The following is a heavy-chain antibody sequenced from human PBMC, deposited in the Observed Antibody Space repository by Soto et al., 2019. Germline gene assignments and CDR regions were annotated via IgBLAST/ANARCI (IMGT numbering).Heavy chain of an antibody. J-gene: IGHJ6*02. CDR3: ARDKDRPQLGGNYYYISDV. V-gene: IGHV1-69*12. CDR1: GGTFRTSA. Sequence: QVQLVQSGAEVKKPGSSVKVSCKASGGTFRTSAISWVRQAPGQGLEWVGGIMPVFRRPKYAQNFQGRVTSTADESTSTAYMELSSLRSEDTAIYYCARDKDRPQLGGNYYYISDVWGQGTAVTVSS. CDR2: IMPVFRRP. D-gene: IGHD3-3*02.